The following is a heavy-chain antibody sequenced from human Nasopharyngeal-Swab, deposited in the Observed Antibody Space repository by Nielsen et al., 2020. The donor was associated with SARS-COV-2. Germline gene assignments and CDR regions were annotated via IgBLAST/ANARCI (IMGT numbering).Heavy chain of an antibody. V-gene: IGHV1-69*01. CDR3: AKGNVTLIRGVIENYYYYGMDV. D-gene: IGHD3-10*01. J-gene: IGHJ6*02. CDR2: IIPIFGTA. Sequence: WVRQAPGQGLEWMGGIIPIFGTAKYAQKFQGRVTITADESRSTAYMELSSLRSEDTAVYYCAKGNVTLIRGVIENYYYYGMDVWGQGTTVTVSS.